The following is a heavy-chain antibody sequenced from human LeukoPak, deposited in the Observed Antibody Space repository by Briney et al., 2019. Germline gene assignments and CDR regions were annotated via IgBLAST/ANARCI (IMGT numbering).Heavy chain of an antibody. CDR1: GYPFTNFY. CDR3: ARDAYKRGWYLIS. CDR2: INPKDGTT. Sequence: ASVKVSCKASGYPFTNFYINWVRQAPGQRLEWVGIINPKDGTTTYAQKFQGRLTMTRDTSTSTVYMELNRLRSDDTAVYYCARDAYKRGWYLISWGQGTLVTVSS. D-gene: IGHD6-19*01. V-gene: IGHV1-46*01. J-gene: IGHJ5*02.